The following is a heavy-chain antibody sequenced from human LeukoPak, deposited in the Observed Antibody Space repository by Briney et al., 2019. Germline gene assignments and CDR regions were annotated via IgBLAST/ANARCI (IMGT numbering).Heavy chain of an antibody. Sequence: GGSLRLSCAASGFTFSSYWMSWVRQAPGKGLEWVANIKQDGSEKYYVDSVKGRFAISRDNAKNSLYLQMNSLRAEDTAVYYCARDRDGYSNFYYYYYYMDVWGKGTTVTVSS. D-gene: IGHD4-11*01. V-gene: IGHV3-7*01. CDR2: IKQDGSEK. CDR3: ARDRDGYSNFYYYYYYMDV. CDR1: GFTFSSYW. J-gene: IGHJ6*03.